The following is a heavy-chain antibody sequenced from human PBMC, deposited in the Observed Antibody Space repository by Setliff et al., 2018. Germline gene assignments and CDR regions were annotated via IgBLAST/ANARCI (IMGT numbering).Heavy chain of an antibody. D-gene: IGHD3-3*01. CDR3: ASWYYDFWSGYYIPGYFDY. CDR1: GGSISSSYYY. Sequence: SETLSLTCTVSGGSISSSYYYWGWIRQPPGRGLEWIGSIYYSGSTYYNPSLKSRVTISVDTSKNQFSLKLSSVTAADTAVYYCASWYYDFWSGYYIPGYFDYWGQGTLVTVSS. CDR2: IYYSGST. J-gene: IGHJ4*02. V-gene: IGHV4-39*01.